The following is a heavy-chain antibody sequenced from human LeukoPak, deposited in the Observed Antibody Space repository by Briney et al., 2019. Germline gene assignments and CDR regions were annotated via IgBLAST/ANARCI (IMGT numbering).Heavy chain of an antibody. Sequence: PSETLSLTCTVSGGSISSGGYYWSWIRQHPGKGLEWIGYIYYSGSTYYNPSLKSRVTISVDTSKNQFSLKLSSVTAADTAVYYCARSTGWLGGAFDIWGQGTMVTVSS. D-gene: IGHD6-19*01. V-gene: IGHV4-31*03. CDR2: IYYSGST. J-gene: IGHJ3*02. CDR3: ARSTGWLGGAFDI. CDR1: GGSISSGGYY.